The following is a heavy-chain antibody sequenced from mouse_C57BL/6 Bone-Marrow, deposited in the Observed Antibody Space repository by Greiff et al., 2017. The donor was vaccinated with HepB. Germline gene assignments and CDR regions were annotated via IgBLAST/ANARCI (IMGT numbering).Heavy chain of an antibody. CDR3: ARHVANWDGYFDV. CDR2: ISNGGGST. CDR1: GFTFSDYY. V-gene: IGHV5-12*01. D-gene: IGHD4-1*02. J-gene: IGHJ1*03. Sequence: EVKLVESGGGLVQPGGSLKLSCAASGFTFSDYYMYWVRQTPEKRLEWVAYISNGGGSTYYPDTVKGRFTISRDNAKNTLYLQLSRLKSEDTAMYYCARHVANWDGYFDVWGTGTTVTVSS.